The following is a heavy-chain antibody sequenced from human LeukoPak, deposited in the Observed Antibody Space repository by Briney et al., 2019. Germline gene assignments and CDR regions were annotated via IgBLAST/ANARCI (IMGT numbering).Heavy chain of an antibody. CDR2: INHSGST. CDR3: ASPPGAVAGTGY. J-gene: IGHJ4*02. D-gene: IGHD6-19*01. V-gene: IGHV4-34*01. CDR1: GGSFSGYY. Sequence: PSETLSLTCAVYGGSFSGYYWSWIRQPPGKGLEWIGEINHSGSTNYNPSLKSRVTMSVDTSKNQFSLKLSSVTAADTAVYYCASPPGAVAGTGYWGQGTLVTVSS.